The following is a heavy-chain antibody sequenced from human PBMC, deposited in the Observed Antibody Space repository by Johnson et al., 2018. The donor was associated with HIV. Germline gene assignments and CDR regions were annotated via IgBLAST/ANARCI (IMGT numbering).Heavy chain of an antibody. CDR1: GFTFSSYA. CDR2: ISSNGGST. V-gene: IGHV3-64*01. J-gene: IGHJ3*02. CDR3: TQRLGI. D-gene: IGHD3-22*01. Sequence: VQLVESGGGLVQPGGSLRLSCAASGFTFSSYAMHWVRQAPGKGLEYVSAISSNGGSTYYANSVKGRFTISRDNSKNTLYLQMGSLKTEDTAVYYCTQRLGIWGQGTMVTVSS.